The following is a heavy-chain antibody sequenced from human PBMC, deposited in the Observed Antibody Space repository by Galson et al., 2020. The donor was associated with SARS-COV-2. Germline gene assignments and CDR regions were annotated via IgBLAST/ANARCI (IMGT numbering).Heavy chain of an antibody. CDR3: ARSGYTYGHPDYDCYGMDV. CDR2: ISWDGTYT. J-gene: IGHJ6*02. V-gene: IGHV3-43D*03. D-gene: IGHD5-18*01. CDR1: GFTFENYA. Sequence: GESLKISCAASGFTFENYAMHWVRQPPGKGLEWVSHISWDGTYTYYADFVKGRFTISRDNSKNSLYLQMNSLRGEDTALYDCARSGYTYGHPDYDCYGMDVWGQGTTVTVSS.